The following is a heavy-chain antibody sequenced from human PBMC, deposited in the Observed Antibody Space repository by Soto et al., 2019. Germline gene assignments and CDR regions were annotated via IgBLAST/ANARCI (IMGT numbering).Heavy chain of an antibody. D-gene: IGHD2-2*01. J-gene: IGHJ4*02. CDR2: IYPGDSDT. V-gene: IGHV5-51*01. CDR3: ARQSTSCCYPFDY. CDR1: GYSFTIYW. Sequence: GESLKISCNGAGYSFTIYWIGWVRQMPGKGLEWMGIIYPGDSDTRYSPSFQGQVTISADKSISTAYLQWSSLKASDTAMYYCARQSTSCCYPFDYWGQGTLVTVSS.